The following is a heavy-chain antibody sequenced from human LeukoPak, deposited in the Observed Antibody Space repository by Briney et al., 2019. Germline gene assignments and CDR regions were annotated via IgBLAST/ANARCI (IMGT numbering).Heavy chain of an antibody. J-gene: IGHJ4*02. D-gene: IGHD3-9*01. V-gene: IGHV3-30*03. CDR2: ISYDGSNK. CDR3: ARATSNDILTGWHFDY. Sequence: PGGSLRLSCAASGFTFSSYGMHWVRQAPGKGLEGVAVISYDGSNKYYADSVKGRFTISRDNSKNTLYLQMNSLRAEDTAVYYCARATSNDILTGWHFDYWGQGTLVTVSS. CDR1: GFTFSSYG.